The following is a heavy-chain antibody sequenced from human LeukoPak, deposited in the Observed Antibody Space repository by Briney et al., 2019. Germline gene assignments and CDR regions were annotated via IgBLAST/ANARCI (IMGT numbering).Heavy chain of an antibody. D-gene: IGHD2-2*02. J-gene: IGHJ4*02. CDR1: GGTFSSYA. Sequence: ASVKVSCTASGGTFSSYAISWVRQAPGQGLEWMGWISAYNGNTNYAQKVQGRVTMTTDTSTSTAYMELRSLRSDDTAVYYCARCLGTSCNNFDYWGQGTLVTVSS. V-gene: IGHV1-18*01. CDR3: ARCLGTSCNNFDY. CDR2: ISAYNGNT.